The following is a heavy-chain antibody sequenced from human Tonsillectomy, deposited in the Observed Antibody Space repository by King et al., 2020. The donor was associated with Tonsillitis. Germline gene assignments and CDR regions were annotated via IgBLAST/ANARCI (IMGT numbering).Heavy chain of an antibody. J-gene: IGHJ6*02. D-gene: IGHD2-15*01. V-gene: IGHV4-34*01. Sequence: VQLQQWGAGLLKPSETLSRTCAVYGGSFSGYYWSRIRQPPGKGLEWIGEINHSGSTNYNPSLKSRVTISVDTSKNQFSLKLSSVTAADTAVYYCARGPKENCSGGTCYAPYYYYGMDVWGQGTTVTVSS. CDR3: ARGPKENCSGGTCYAPYYYYGMDV. CDR1: GGSFSGYY. CDR2: INHSGST.